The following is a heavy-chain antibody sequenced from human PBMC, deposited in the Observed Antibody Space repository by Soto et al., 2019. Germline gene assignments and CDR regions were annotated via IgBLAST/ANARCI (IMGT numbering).Heavy chain of an antibody. CDR3: GWELY. CDR1: GFTFSSYA. J-gene: IGHJ4*02. D-gene: IGHD1-26*01. V-gene: IGHV3-23*01. Sequence: EVPLLESGGGLVQPGGSLRLSCAASGFTFSSYAMSWVRQAPGKGLEWVPALSGSGGSTYYEDYVKGRFTISGDNSKHTLYQQMNSLSAEDTAVYYCGWELYWGQRNLVTVST. CDR2: LSGSGGST.